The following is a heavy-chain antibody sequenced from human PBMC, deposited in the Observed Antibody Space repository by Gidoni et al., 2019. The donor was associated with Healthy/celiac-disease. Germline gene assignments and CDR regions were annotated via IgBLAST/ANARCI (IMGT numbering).Heavy chain of an antibody. J-gene: IGHJ6*03. CDR2: IWYDGSNK. CDR3: ARRYSSSWYGYYYYYMDV. D-gene: IGHD6-13*01. Sequence: QVQLVESGGGVVQPGRSLRLSCAASGFTFSSYGMHWVRQAPGKGLEWVVVIWYDGSNKYYADSVKGRFTISRDNSKNTLYLQMNSLRAEDTAVYYCARRYSSSWYGYYYYYMDVWGKGTTVTVSS. CDR1: GFTFSSYG. V-gene: IGHV3-33*01.